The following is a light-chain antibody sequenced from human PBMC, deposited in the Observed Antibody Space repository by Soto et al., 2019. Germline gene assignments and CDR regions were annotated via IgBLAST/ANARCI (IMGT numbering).Light chain of an antibody. CDR1: QDISNY. CDR2: GPS. J-gene: IGKJ3*01. CDR3: QKYNSLPFT. V-gene: IGKV1-27*01. Sequence: DIQMTQSPSSLSASVGDTVTITCRASQDISNYLAWFQQKPGEAPKLLIYGPSTLESGVPSRFSGGKSGTDFTFTISGLQREDVGIYYCQKYNSLPFTFGPGTKVEIQ.